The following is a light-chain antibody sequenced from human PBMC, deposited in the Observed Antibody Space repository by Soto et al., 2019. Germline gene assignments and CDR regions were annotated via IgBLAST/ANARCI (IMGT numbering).Light chain of an antibody. V-gene: IGKV1-5*03. CDR1: QRISRQ. CDR2: QTS. Sequence: DIQMTQSPSTLSASVGDRVSITCRASQRISRQLAWYQQKPGKAPNLLIYQTSNLPTGVPSRLSGSGDGTEFTLTIRSLQPDDLATSCCLQYHSDWTFGQGTKVDVK. J-gene: IGKJ1*01. CDR3: LQYHSDWT.